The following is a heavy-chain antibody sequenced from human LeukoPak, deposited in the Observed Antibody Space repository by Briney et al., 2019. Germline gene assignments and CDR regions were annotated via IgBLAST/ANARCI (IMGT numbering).Heavy chain of an antibody. CDR2: IYYSGST. J-gene: IGHJ4*02. CDR3: ATHLWLTGDFDY. D-gene: IGHD3-10*01. V-gene: IGHV4-39*01. CDR1: GGSISSTNYY. Sequence: SETLSLTCTVSGGSISSTNYYWGWIRQPPGKGLEWLGTIYYSGSTYYTPSLKSRVTISVDTSKNQFSLKLSSVTAADTAVYYCATHLWLTGDFDYWGQGTLVTVSS.